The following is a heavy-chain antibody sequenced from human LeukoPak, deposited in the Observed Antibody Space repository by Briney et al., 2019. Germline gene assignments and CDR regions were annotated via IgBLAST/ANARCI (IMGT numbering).Heavy chain of an antibody. J-gene: IGHJ5*02. Sequence: GASVKVSCKVSGYTLTELSMHWVRQAPGKGLEWMGGFDPEDGETIYAQKFQGRVTMTEGTSTDTAYMELSSLRSEDTAVYYCATLQWLSPHGWFDPWGQGTLVTVSS. CDR3: ATLQWLSPHGWFDP. CDR2: FDPEDGET. D-gene: IGHD6-19*01. CDR1: GYTLTELS. V-gene: IGHV1-24*01.